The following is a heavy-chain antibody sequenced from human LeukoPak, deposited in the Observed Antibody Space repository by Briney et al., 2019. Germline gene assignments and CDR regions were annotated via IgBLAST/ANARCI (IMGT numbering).Heavy chain of an antibody. Sequence: SVKVSCKASGGTFSSYAISWVRQAPGQGLEWMGRIIPILGIANYAQKFQGRVTITADKSTSTAYMELSSLRSEDTAVYYCAVRIVGATGGFDPWGQGTLVTVSS. CDR2: IIPILGIA. CDR1: GGTFSSYA. CDR3: AVRIVGATGGFDP. D-gene: IGHD1-26*01. V-gene: IGHV1-69*04. J-gene: IGHJ5*02.